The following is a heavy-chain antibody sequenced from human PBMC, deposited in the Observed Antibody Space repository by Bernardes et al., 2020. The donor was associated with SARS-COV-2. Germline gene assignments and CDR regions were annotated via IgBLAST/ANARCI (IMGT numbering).Heavy chain of an antibody. J-gene: IGHJ6*03. CDR1: GFTFSSYE. V-gene: IGHV3-48*03. D-gene: IGHD4-4*01. CDR2: ISSSGSTI. Sequence: GGSLRLSCAASGFTFSSYEMNWVRQAPGKGLEWVSYISSSGSTIYYADSVKGRFTISRDNAKNSLYLQMNSLRAEDTAVYYCARVDDYSNPGHMDVWGKGTTVTVSS. CDR3: ARVDDYSNPGHMDV.